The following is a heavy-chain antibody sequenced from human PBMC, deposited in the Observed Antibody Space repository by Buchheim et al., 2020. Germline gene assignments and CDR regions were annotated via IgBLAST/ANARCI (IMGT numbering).Heavy chain of an antibody. D-gene: IGHD6-13*01. V-gene: IGHV1-69*01. J-gene: IGHJ5*02. CDR1: GGTFSSYA. Sequence: QVQLVQSGAEVKKPGSSVKVSCKASGGTFSSYAISWVRQAPGQGLEWMGGIIPIFGTANYAQKFQGRVTITADESTSTASMEPSSPRSEETAVYYLASGTGPHSSSLYGGKFDPWGQGTL. CDR3: ASGTGPHSSSLYGGKFDP. CDR2: IIPIFGTA.